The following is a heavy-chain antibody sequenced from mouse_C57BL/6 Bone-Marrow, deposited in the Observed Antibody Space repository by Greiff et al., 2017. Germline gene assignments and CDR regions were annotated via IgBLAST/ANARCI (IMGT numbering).Heavy chain of an antibody. CDR3: ARMGAFTTVVASYWYFDV. V-gene: IGHV8-8*01. CDR1: GFSLSTFGMG. CDR2: IWWDDDK. Sequence: QVTLKESGPGILQPSQSLSLTCSFSGFSLSTFGMGVGWIRQPSGKGLEWLAHIWWDDDKYYNPVLKSRPTISKDTSKNQVFLKIANVDTADTATYYCARMGAFTTVVASYWYFDVWGTGTTVTVSS. D-gene: IGHD1-1*01. J-gene: IGHJ1*03.